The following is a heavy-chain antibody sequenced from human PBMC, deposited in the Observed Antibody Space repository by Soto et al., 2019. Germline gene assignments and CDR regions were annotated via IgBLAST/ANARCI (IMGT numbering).Heavy chain of an antibody. V-gene: IGHV3-23*01. CDR1: GFTFTTYA. J-gene: IGHJ4*02. CDR2: VSRSGDET. Sequence: EVQLLESGGGLVQPGGSLRLSCVASGFTFTTYAMSWVRQAPDKGLEWVPSVSRSGDETYYADSVKGRVTISRDNSKNTLYLQMNSLRGEDTAVYYCAFSYHCDYWGQGTLVTVSS. CDR3: AFSYHCDY.